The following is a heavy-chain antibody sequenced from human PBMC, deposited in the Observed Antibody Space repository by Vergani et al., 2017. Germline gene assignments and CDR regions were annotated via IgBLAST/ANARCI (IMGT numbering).Heavy chain of an antibody. D-gene: IGHD3-22*01. Sequence: QVQLVQSGAEVKKPGSSVKVSCKASGGTFSSYALNWVRQAPGQGLEWMGIINPSGGSTSYAQKFQGRVTMTRDTSTSTVYMELSSLRSEDTAVYYCTRGWYYDSIAYWAYWGQGTLVTVSS. CDR1: GGTFSSYA. CDR2: INPSGGST. J-gene: IGHJ4*02. CDR3: TRGWYYDSIAYWAY. V-gene: IGHV1-46*03.